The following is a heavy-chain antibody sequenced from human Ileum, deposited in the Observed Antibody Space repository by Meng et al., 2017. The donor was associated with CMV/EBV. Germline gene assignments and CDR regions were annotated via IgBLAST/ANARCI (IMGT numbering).Heavy chain of an antibody. Sequence: LRPAPGPVLVKPTVSLSLTDTFAGGSINIYYWSWIRQPAGKGLEWIVRLSTTGSTNYNPYLKSRVTMSVDTSKKQFSLRLSSVTAADTAVYYCARTICDYTDYKYFDLWGRGTLVTVSS. V-gene: IGHV4-4*07. CDR2: LSTTGST. CDR3: ARTICDYTDYKYFDL. CDR1: GGSINIYY. D-gene: IGHD4-11*01. J-gene: IGHJ2*01.